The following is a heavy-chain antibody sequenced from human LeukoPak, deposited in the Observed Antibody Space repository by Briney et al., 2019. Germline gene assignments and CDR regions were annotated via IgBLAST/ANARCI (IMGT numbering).Heavy chain of an antibody. D-gene: IGHD2-2*01. CDR3: ARGTGAKRYYFDL. CDR1: GFTFSSYA. Sequence: GGSLRLSCAASGFTFSSYAMSWVRQAPGKGLEWVSAISGSGGSTYYADSVKGRFTISRDTSKNTLDLEINSLRLEDTAIYYCARGTGAKRYYFDLWGQGIQVTVSS. CDR2: ISGSGGST. V-gene: IGHV3-23*01. J-gene: IGHJ4*02.